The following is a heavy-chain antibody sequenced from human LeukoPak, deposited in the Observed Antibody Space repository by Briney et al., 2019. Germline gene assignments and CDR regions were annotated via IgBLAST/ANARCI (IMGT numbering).Heavy chain of an antibody. CDR1: GGSVNNYF. D-gene: IGHD2-15*01. Sequence: SESLSLTCSVSGGSVNNYFWSWIRQPPGKGLEWIGSIFYSGSTNYNPSLKSRVTTSVDTSKNQFSLKLSSVTAADTAVYYCATWSVRMDAFDIWGQGTMVTVSS. CDR3: ATWSVRMDAFDI. V-gene: IGHV4-59*02. CDR2: IFYSGST. J-gene: IGHJ3*02.